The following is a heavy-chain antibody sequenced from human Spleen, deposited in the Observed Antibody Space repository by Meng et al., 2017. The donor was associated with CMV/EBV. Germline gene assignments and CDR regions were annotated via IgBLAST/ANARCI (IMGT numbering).Heavy chain of an antibody. CDR2: IKSKTDGGTT. V-gene: IGHV3-15*01. J-gene: IGHJ4*02. Sequence: GESLKISCAASGFTFSNAWMSWVRQAPGKGLEWVGRIKSKTDGGTTDYAAPVKGRFTISRDDSKNTLYLQMNSLKTEDTAAYYCTTVFGSNTGDYWGQGTLVTVSS. CDR3: TTVFGSNTGDY. CDR1: GFTFSNAW. D-gene: IGHD3-3*01.